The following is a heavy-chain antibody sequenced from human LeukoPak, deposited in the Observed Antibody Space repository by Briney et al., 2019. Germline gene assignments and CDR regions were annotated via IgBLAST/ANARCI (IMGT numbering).Heavy chain of an antibody. CDR3: AKWGDYDVLTGYYVSDF. D-gene: IGHD3-9*01. Sequence: GGSLRLSCAASGFVFSNYAMYWVRQAPGKGLEWVSAISGRSDNTYYADSVKGRFTLSRDSSKNTLYLQMNSLRADDTAVYYCAKWGDYDVLTGYYVSDFWGQGTLVTVSS. J-gene: IGHJ4*02. CDR1: GFVFSNYA. V-gene: IGHV3-23*01. CDR2: ISGRSDNT.